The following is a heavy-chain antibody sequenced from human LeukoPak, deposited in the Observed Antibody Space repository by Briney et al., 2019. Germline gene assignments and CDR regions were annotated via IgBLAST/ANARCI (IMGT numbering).Heavy chain of an antibody. D-gene: IGHD3-10*01. CDR1: GASISSFY. J-gene: IGHJ4*02. CDR3: ARHHELYFLDY. Sequence: SETLSLTCSVSGASISSFYWSWIRQPPGKGLEWIGYISYSGSTNYNPSLKSRVTISADTSKSQVSLTLSSVTAADTAVNYCARHHELYFLDYWGQGTLVTVSS. V-gene: IGHV4-59*08. CDR2: ISYSGST.